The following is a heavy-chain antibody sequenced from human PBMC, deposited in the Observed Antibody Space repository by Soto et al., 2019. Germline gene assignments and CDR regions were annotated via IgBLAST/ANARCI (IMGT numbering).Heavy chain of an antibody. D-gene: IGHD5-18*01. CDR3: LMVTYSGLDV. CDR2: INNREMT. CDR1: GSSSTTYF. Sequence: SDTLSLTCAPSGSSSTTYFWTWIHQPPGKGPDWFGGINNREMTNYNPSLKSRVPISLDTSKSQFSPKLTSVHAANTAVYYCLMVTYSGLDVWGQGTTVTVSS. J-gene: IGHJ6*02. V-gene: IGHV4-34*01.